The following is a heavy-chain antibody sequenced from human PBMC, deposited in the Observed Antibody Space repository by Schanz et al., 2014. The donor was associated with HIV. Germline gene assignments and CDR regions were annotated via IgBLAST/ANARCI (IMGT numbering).Heavy chain of an antibody. V-gene: IGHV3-23*01. Sequence: EVQLLESGGGLVQPGGSLRLSCTASGFTFSDYAMSWVRQAPGKGLEWVSGISDNGGSAFYADSVKGQFTISRDNFKNTVYLQMNSLRPEDTAVYYCARMEQLIIGYYYGMDVWGQGTTVTVSS. J-gene: IGHJ6*02. CDR3: ARMEQLIIGYYYGMDV. D-gene: IGHD3-16*01. CDR1: GFTFSDYA. CDR2: ISDNGGSA.